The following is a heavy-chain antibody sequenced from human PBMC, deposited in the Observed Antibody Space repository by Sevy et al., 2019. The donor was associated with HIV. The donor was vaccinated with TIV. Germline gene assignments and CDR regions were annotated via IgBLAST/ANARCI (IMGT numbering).Heavy chain of an antibody. V-gene: IGHV4-61*02. D-gene: IGHD3-10*01. CDR3: ARYGSGTYYFDY. J-gene: IGHJ4*02. CDR2: IYTSGST. CDR1: GGSISSGSYY. Sequence: SETLSLTCTVSGGSISSGSYYWSWIRQPAGKGLERVGRIYTSGSTNYNPSLKSRVTVSVDTSKNQFSLKLSSVTAADTAVYYCARYGSGTYYFDYWGQGTLVTVSS.